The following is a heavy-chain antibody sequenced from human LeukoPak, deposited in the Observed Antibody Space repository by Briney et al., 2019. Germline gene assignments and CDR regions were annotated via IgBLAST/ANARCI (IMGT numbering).Heavy chain of an antibody. CDR1: GFTFSRNV. CDR2: ISYDGNNK. CDR3: ARGGIPTGPYCYCCYIDV. V-gene: IGHV3-30*01. J-gene: IGHJ6*03. Sequence: GGSLRLSCAASGFTFSRNVMHWVRQAPGKGLEWVALISYDGNNKFYADSVKGRFTISRDNSMNTLYLQMNSLSGEDAAVYSCARGGIPTGPYCYCCYIDVWGKGTAVTVSS. D-gene: IGHD3-10*01.